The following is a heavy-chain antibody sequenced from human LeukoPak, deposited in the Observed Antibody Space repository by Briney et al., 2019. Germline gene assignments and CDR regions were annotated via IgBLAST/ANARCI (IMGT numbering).Heavy chain of an antibody. CDR3: ARDLGFDS. CDR1: GYTFSVYY. CDR2: INPNTGGT. J-gene: IGHJ4*02. V-gene: IGHV1-2*02. D-gene: IGHD3-16*01. Sequence: GASVKVSCKTSGYTFSVYYIQWVRQAPGLGLEWMGWINPNTGGTNYAEKFKGRVTTTRDTSISTAYMEVTRLKSDDTAIYYCARDLGFDSWGQGTLVTVSS.